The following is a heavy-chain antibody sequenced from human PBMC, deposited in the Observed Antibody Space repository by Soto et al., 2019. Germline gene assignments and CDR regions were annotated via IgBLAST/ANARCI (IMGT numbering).Heavy chain of an antibody. D-gene: IGHD5-18*01. CDR1: GGSISSGGYS. V-gene: IGHV4-30-2*01. CDR2: IYHSGST. Sequence: KTSETLSLTCAVSGGSISSGGYSWSWIRQPPGKGLEWIGYIYHSGSTYYNPSLKSRVTISVDRSKNQFSLKLSSVTAADTAVYYCARTYTAMVDYWGQGTQVTSPQ. CDR3: ARTYTAMVDY. J-gene: IGHJ4*02.